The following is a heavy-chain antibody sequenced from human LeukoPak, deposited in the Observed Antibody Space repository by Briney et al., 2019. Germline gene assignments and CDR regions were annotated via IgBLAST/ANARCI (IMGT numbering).Heavy chain of an antibody. Sequence: PGGSLGLSCAASGFTFSSYGMHWVRQAPGKGLEWVAVISYDGSNKYYADSVKGRFTISRDNSKNTLYLQMNSLRAEDTAVYYCAKEFYDSSGYYYVDYYYYGMDVWGQGTTVTVSS. CDR3: AKEFYDSSGYYYVDYYYYGMDV. V-gene: IGHV3-30*18. J-gene: IGHJ6*02. CDR2: ISYDGSNK. D-gene: IGHD3-22*01. CDR1: GFTFSSYG.